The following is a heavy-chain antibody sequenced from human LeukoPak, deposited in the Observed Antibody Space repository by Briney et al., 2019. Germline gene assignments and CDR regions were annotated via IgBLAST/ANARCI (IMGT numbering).Heavy chain of an antibody. CDR1: GFTFSSYA. D-gene: IGHD3-22*01. CDR2: ISGSGGST. J-gene: IGHJ5*02. CDR3: AKDPDYYDSSGPDDWFDP. V-gene: IGHV3-23*01. Sequence: GGSLRLSCAASGFTFSSYAMSWVRQAPGKGLEWVSAISGSGGSTYYADSVKGRFTISRDNSKNTLYLQMSSLRAEDTAVYYCAKDPDYYDSSGPDDWFDPWGQGTLVTVSS.